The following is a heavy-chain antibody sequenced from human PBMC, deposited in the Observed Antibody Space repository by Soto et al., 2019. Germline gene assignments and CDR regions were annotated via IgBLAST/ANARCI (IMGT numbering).Heavy chain of an antibody. V-gene: IGHV3-23*01. D-gene: IGHD6-13*01. CDR2: ISGSGGSI. Sequence: GGSLRLSCAASGFTFGIYAMSWVRQAPGKGLEWVSSISGSGGSIYYAHSVKGRFTISRDKTKNTLDLQMNSLRAEDTAVYHCARVAPEYSSTPRRFDFWGQGT. CDR3: ARVAPEYSSTPRRFDF. CDR1: GFTFGIYA. J-gene: IGHJ4*02.